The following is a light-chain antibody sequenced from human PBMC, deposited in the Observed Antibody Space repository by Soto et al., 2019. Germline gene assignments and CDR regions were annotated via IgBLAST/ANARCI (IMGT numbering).Light chain of an antibody. CDR2: AAS. V-gene: IGKV1-27*01. CDR1: QGISNY. J-gene: IGKJ3*01. Sequence: DIQMTQSPSSLSASVGDRVTITCRASQGISNYLAWYQQKPGKVPKLLIYAASTLQSGVPSRFSGSGSGTDFTLTISSLQPEDVATYYCQKYNSAPPFTFGPGTKVD. CDR3: QKYNSAPPFT.